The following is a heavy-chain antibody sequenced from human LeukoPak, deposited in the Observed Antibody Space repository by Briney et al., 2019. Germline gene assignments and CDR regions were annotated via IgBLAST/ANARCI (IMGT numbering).Heavy chain of an antibody. Sequence: GGSLRLSCVALEFSFETYWMSWVRQAPGKGPEWVANINEDGSEKHYVGSVRGRFTISRDNADNSLHLQMNSLRPEDMAVYYCARGETMDVWGKGTTLTVSS. CDR3: ARGETMDV. CDR2: INEDGSEK. D-gene: IGHD5-24*01. CDR1: EFSFETYW. V-gene: IGHV3-7*01. J-gene: IGHJ6*03.